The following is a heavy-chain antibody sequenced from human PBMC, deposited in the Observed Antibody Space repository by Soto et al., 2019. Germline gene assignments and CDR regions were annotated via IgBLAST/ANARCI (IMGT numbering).Heavy chain of an antibody. Sequence: QVQLQQWGAGLLKPSETLSLTCAVYGGSFSGYYWSWIRQPPGKGLEWIGEINHSGSTNYNPSLKIRVTISVDTSKNQFSLKLSSVTAADTAVYYCAKCKRGVSCSGGSCYSTLGWFDPWGQGTLVTVSS. D-gene: IGHD2-15*01. CDR3: AKCKRGVSCSGGSCYSTLGWFDP. V-gene: IGHV4-34*01. CDR2: INHSGST. J-gene: IGHJ5*02. CDR1: GGSFSGYY.